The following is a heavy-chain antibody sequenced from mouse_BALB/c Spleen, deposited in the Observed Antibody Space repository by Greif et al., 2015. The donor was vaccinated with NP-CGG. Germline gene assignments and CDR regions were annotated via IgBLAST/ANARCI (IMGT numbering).Heavy chain of an antibody. Sequence: QVQLQQSGAELVKPGASVKLSCKASGYTFTSYWMHWVKQRPGQGLEWIGEIDPSDSYTNYNQKFKGKATLTVDKSSSTAYMRLSSLTSEDSAVYYCARKDNRGYAMDYWGQGSSVTVPS. CDR1: GYTFTSYW. V-gene: IGHV1-69*02. CDR3: ARKDNRGYAMDY. J-gene: IGHJ4*01. CDR2: IDPSDSYT. D-gene: IGHD1-3*01.